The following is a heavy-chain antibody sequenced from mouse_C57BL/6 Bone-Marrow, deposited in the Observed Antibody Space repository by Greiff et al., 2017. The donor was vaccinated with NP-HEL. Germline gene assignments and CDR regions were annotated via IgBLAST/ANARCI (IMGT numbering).Heavy chain of an antibody. Sequence: EVQLVESGGDLVKPGGSLKLSCAASGFTFTSYAMSWVRQPPDKRLAWVATISSGGSYTYYPDSVTGRFTISRANAKNTLYLQRSSLKSEDKAMYYCAREELLRSYYDTMDYWGQGTAVTVTS. D-gene: IGHD1-1*01. CDR1: GFTFTSYA. CDR3: AREELLRSYYDTMDY. CDR2: ISSGGSYT. V-gene: IGHV5-6*01. J-gene: IGHJ4*01.